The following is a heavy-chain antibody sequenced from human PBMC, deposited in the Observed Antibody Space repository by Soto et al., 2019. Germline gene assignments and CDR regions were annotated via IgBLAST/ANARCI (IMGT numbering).Heavy chain of an antibody. J-gene: IGHJ6*02. CDR3: ARGSSIAGLYYGMDV. CDR1: GGSFSGYY. D-gene: IGHD6-6*01. Sequence: PSETLSLTCAVYGGSFSGYYWTWIRQPPGTGLEWIGEINHSGSTNYNPSLKSRVTISLDTSKNQFSLKLSSVTAADTAVYYCARGSSIAGLYYGMDVWGQGTTVTVSS. V-gene: IGHV4-34*09. CDR2: INHSGST.